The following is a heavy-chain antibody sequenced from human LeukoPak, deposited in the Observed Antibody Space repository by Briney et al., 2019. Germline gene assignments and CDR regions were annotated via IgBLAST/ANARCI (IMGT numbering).Heavy chain of an antibody. J-gene: IGHJ4*02. CDR2: ISGGTGSP. Sequence: GASVKVSRTASGYTFSDYSMHWVRQAPGQAPEWMGWISGGTGSPKYSQRFQGRVTITRDTSARTAYMALSSLRPTDTAVYFCARGRYYSDSSYYYFDSWGQGTLVTVSS. D-gene: IGHD3-22*01. CDR3: ARGRYYSDSSYYYFDS. CDR1: GYTFSDYS. V-gene: IGHV1-3*01.